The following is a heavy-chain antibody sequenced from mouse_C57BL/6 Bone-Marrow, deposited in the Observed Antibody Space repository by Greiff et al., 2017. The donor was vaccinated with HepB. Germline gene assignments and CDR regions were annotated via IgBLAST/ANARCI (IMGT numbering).Heavy chain of an antibody. Sequence: EVQLQESGPGLVKPSQSLSLTCSVTGYSITSGYYWNWIRQFPGNKLEWMGYISYDGSNNYNPSLKNRISITRDTSKNQFFLKLNSVTTEDTATYYCARGYYDYDPPFAYWGQGTLVTVSA. CDR1: GYSITSGYY. CDR2: ISYDGSN. CDR3: ARGYYDYDPPFAY. V-gene: IGHV3-6*01. D-gene: IGHD2-4*01. J-gene: IGHJ3*01.